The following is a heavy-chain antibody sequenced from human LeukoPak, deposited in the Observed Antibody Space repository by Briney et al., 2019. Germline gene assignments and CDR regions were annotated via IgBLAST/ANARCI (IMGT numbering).Heavy chain of an antibody. D-gene: IGHD2-15*01. J-gene: IGHJ4*02. V-gene: IGHV3-30*04. CDR2: ISYDGSTK. CDR3: ARETMGDGSCFDY. CDR1: GFTFSSHT. Sequence: GGSLRLSCAASGFTFSSHTMHWVRQAPGKGLDWVALISYDGSTKYYADSVKGRFTISRDQSKNTLSLQMNSLRAEDTAVYYCARETMGDGSCFDYWGQGTLVTVSS.